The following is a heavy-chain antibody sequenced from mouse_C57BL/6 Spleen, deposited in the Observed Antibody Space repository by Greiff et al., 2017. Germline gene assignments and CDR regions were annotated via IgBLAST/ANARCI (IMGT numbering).Heavy chain of an antibody. CDR2: IDPSDSYT. Sequence: QVQLQQSGAELVMPGASVKLSCKASGYTFTSYWMHWVKQRPGQGLEWIGEIDPSDSYTNYNQKFKGKSTLTVDKSSSTAYMQLSSLTSEDSAVYYCARTHYGSSSDYWGQGTTLTVSS. CDR3: ARTHYGSSSDY. CDR1: GYTFTSYW. V-gene: IGHV1-69*01. J-gene: IGHJ2*01. D-gene: IGHD1-1*01.